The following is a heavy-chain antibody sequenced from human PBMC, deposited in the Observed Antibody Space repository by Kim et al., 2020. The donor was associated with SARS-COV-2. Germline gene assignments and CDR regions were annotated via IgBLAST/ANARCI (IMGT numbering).Heavy chain of an antibody. Sequence: YADSVKGRFTISRDNSKNTLYLQMNSLRAEDTAVYYCAKVRVTAGYYFDYWGQGAPVTVSS. J-gene: IGHJ4*02. CDR3: AKVRVTAGYYFDY. V-gene: IGHV3-23*03. D-gene: IGHD5-18*01.